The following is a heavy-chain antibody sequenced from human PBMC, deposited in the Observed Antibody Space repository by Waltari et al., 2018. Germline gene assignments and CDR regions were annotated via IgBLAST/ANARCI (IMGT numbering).Heavy chain of an antibody. CDR1: GGTFSSYA. CDR3: ARDYVDSGWYES. Sequence: QVQLVQSGAEVKKPASTVKVSCKASGGTFSSYAISWLRQAPGQGLEWMGRIIPILGIANYAQKFQGRVTITADKSTSTAYMELSSLRSEDTAVYYCARDYVDSGWYESWGQGTLVTVSS. V-gene: IGHV1-69*04. CDR2: IIPILGIA. D-gene: IGHD6-19*01. J-gene: IGHJ4*02.